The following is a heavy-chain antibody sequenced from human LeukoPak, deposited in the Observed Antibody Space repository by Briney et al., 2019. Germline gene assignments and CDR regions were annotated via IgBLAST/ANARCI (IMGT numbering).Heavy chain of an antibody. Sequence: SETLSLTCTVSGGSISSYYWSWIRQPAGKGLEWIGRIYTSGSTNYNPSLKSRVTMSVDTSKNQFSLKLSSVTAADTAVYYCARARLLRGSDQSFQHWGQGTLVTVSS. CDR2: IYTSGST. V-gene: IGHV4-4*07. J-gene: IGHJ1*01. CDR1: GGSISSYY. CDR3: ARARLLRGSDQSFQH. D-gene: IGHD3-10*01.